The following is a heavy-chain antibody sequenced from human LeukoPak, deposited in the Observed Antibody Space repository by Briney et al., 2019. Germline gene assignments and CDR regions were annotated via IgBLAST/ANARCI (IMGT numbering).Heavy chain of an antibody. D-gene: IGHD5-18*01. CDR2: IKQDGSEK. CDR1: EFTFSSYW. CDR3: ARSPDGYSYGLYYFDY. V-gene: IGHV3-7*01. Sequence: GGSLRLSCAASEFTFSSYWMSWVRQAPGKGLEWVANIKQDGSEKDYVDSVKGRFTISRDNDKNSLYLQMNSLGAEDTAVYYCARSPDGYSYGLYYFDYWGQGTLVTVSS. J-gene: IGHJ4*02.